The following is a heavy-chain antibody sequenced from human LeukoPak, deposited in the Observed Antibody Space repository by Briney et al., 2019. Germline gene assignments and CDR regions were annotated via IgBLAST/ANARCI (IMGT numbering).Heavy chain of an antibody. V-gene: IGHV4-34*01. CDR1: GGSFSGYY. CDR2: INHSGST. D-gene: IGHD5-18*01. Sequence: PSETLSLTCAVYGGSFSGYYWSWIRQPPGKGLEWIGEINHSGSTNYNPSLKSRVTISVDTSENQFSLKLSSVTAVDTAVYYCARGQRGYSYGYVHWGQGTLVTVSS. CDR3: ARGQRGYSYGYVH. J-gene: IGHJ4*02.